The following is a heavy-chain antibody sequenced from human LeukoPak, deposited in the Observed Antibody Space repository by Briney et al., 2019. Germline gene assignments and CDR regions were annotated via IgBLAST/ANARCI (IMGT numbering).Heavy chain of an antibody. V-gene: IGHV3-23*01. Sequence: GGSLRLSCVASGFTFSSYAMSWVRQAPGKGLEWVSVISASGASTYYADSVKGRFTISRDNSKNTLYLQMNSLRAEDTAVYYCARPQHFSAPNRVMVTAIQGWFDPWGQGTLVTVSS. CDR3: ARPQHFSAPNRVMVTAIQGWFDP. CDR1: GFTFSSYA. D-gene: IGHD2-21*02. CDR2: ISASGAST. J-gene: IGHJ5*02.